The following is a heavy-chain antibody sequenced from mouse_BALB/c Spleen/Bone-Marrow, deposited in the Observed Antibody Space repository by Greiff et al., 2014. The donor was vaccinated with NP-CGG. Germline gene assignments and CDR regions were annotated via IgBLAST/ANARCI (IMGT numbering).Heavy chain of an antibody. Sequence: VQLQQSGAELVRSGASVKLSCTASGFNIKDYYMYWVKQRPEQGLEWIGWIDPEIGDTEYAPKFQGKATMTADTSSNTAYLQLSSLTSEDPTVDYCNARDYRYEGYAMDNWGQGTSVIVSS. CDR3: NARDYRYEGYAMDN. CDR1: GFNIKDYY. D-gene: IGHD2-14*01. J-gene: IGHJ4*01. CDR2: IDPEIGDT. V-gene: IGHV14-4*02.